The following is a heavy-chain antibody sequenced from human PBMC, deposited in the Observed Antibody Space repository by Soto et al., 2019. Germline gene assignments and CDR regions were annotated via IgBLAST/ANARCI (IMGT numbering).Heavy chain of an antibody. CDR2: IWYDGSNK. CDR1: GFTFSSYG. CDR3: ARDLQGSKYCSGSYYNQLNWFDP. V-gene: IGHV3-33*01. J-gene: IGHJ5*02. Sequence: GGSLRLSCAASGFTFSSYGMHWVRQAPGKGLEWVAVIWYDGSNKYYADSVKGRFTISRDNSKNTLYLQMNSLRAEDTAVYYCARDLQGSKYCSGSYYNQLNWFDPWGQGNLVTVSS. D-gene: IGHD3-10*01.